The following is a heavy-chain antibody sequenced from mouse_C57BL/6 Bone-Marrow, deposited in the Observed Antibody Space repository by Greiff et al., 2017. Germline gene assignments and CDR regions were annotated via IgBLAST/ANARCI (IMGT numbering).Heavy chain of an antibody. Sequence: VQLQQPGAELVRPGTSVKLSCKASGYTFTSYWMHWVKQRPGQGLEWIGVIDPSDSYTNYNQKFKGKATLTVDTSSSTAYMQLSSLTSEDSAVYYCARGLYYYGSSLGYFDVWGTGTTVTVSS. CDR3: ARGLYYYGSSLGYFDV. D-gene: IGHD1-1*01. CDR1: GYTFTSYW. J-gene: IGHJ1*03. V-gene: IGHV1-59*01. CDR2: IDPSDSYT.